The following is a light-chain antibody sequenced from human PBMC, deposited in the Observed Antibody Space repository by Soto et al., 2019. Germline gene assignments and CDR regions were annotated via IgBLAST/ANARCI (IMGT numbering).Light chain of an antibody. J-gene: IGLJ2*01. Sequence: QSVLTPPPSASGTPGQSGTISCSGMSCNIGSNTVNWYQQLPGTAPKLVIYSNNQRPSGVPDRFSGSKSGTSASLAISGLQSEDEADYYCVAWDDSLNGYVVFGGGTKATVL. CDR2: SNN. CDR3: VAWDDSLNGYVV. CDR1: SCNIGSNT. V-gene: IGLV1-44*01.